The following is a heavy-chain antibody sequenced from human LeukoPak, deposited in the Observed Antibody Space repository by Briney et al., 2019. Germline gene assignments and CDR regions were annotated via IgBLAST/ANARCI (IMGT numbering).Heavy chain of an antibody. Sequence: SETLSLTCTVSGGSISSSGYYWGWIRQPPGKGLEWIGSIYYSGSTHYNPSLKSRVTISVDTSKKQFSLKPSSVTAADTAMYYCARMDYYGSGNDPWGQGTLVTVSS. J-gene: IGHJ5*02. CDR3: ARMDYYGSGNDP. V-gene: IGHV4-39*07. CDR1: GGSISSSGYY. CDR2: IYYSGST. D-gene: IGHD3-10*01.